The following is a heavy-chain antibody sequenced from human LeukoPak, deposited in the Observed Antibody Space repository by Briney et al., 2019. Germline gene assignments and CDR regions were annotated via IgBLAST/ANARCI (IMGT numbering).Heavy chain of an antibody. J-gene: IGHJ4*02. CDR2: IQTSGST. CDR1: GGSISSYY. D-gene: IGHD2-15*01. CDR3: AREEEGDYSDYFDY. Sequence: PSETLSLTCTVSGGSISSYYWSWIRQPSGKGLEWIGRIQTSGSTNYNPSLRSRVTMSVDTSKNQFSLKLSSVTAADTAVYYCAREEEGDYSDYFDYWGQGTLVTVSS. V-gene: IGHV4-4*07.